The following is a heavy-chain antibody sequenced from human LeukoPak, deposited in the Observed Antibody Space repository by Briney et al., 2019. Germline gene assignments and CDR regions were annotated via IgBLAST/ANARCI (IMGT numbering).Heavy chain of an antibody. D-gene: IGHD3-10*01. CDR3: AKDRLGVGKYYYGSGSYGEFGY. CDR2: ISYDGSNK. V-gene: IGHV3-30*18. Sequence: GGSLRLSCAASGFTFSSYGMHWVRQAPGKGLEWVAVISYDGSNKYYADSVKGRFTISRDNPKNTLYLQMNSLRAEDTAVYYCAKDRLGVGKYYYGSGSYGEFGYWGQGTLVTVSS. CDR1: GFTFSSYG. J-gene: IGHJ4*02.